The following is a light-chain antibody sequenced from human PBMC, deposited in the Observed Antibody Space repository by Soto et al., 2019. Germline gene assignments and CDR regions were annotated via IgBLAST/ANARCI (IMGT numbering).Light chain of an antibody. CDR1: SSDVGRYNL. V-gene: IGLV2-23*01. J-gene: IGLJ2*01. CDR3: CSYPGRDIFAV. CDR2: EDS. Sequence: QSVLTQPASVSGSPGQSITISCTGTSSDVGRYNLVSWYQHHPGKAPKLLIYEDSQRPSGVSNRFSGSKSGNTASLTISGLQAEDEADYYCCSYPGRDIFAVFGGGTKLTVL.